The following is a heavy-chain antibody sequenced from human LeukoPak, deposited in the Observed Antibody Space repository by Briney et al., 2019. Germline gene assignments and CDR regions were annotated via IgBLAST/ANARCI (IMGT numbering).Heavy chain of an antibody. CDR2: ISYDGSNK. J-gene: IGHJ4*02. D-gene: IGHD5-18*01. CDR1: GFTFSSYA. CDR3: ARGSYGFGY. Sequence: GGSLRLSCAASGFTFSSYAMHWVRQAPGKGLEWVAVISYDGSNKYYADSVKGRFTISRDNSKNTLYLQMNSLRAEDTAVYYRARGSYGFGYWGQGTLVTVSS. V-gene: IGHV3-30-3*02.